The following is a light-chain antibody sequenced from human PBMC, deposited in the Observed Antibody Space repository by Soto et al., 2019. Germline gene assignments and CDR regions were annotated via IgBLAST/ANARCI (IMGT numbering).Light chain of an antibody. Sequence: QSALTQPPSVSGAPGQRVTISCTGSSSNIGAGYDVHWYQQLPGTAPKLLIYGNSNRPSGVPDRFSGSKSGTSASLAITGLQAEDEADYYCQSYDSSLSGYVVFGGGTNLTVL. CDR3: QSYDSSLSGYVV. CDR1: SSNIGAGYD. CDR2: GNS. V-gene: IGLV1-40*01. J-gene: IGLJ2*01.